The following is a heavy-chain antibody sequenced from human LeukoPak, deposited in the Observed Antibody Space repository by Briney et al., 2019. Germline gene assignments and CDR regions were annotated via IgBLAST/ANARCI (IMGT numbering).Heavy chain of an antibody. CDR2: ISGRGASK. Sequence: GGSLRLSCAVAGLTFNNYAMSWVRQAPGRGLEWVSGISGRGASKYYADSVKGRFTISRDNSKNTLYLQMNSLRAEDTAVYYCAKGVVVAPDVTPFDYWGQGTLVTVSS. D-gene: IGHD2-2*01. V-gene: IGHV3-23*01. J-gene: IGHJ4*02. CDR1: GLTFNNYA. CDR3: AKGVVVAPDVTPFDY.